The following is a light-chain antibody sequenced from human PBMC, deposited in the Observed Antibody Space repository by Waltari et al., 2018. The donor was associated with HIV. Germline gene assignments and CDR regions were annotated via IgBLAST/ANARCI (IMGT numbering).Light chain of an antibody. CDR2: HDD. CDR1: KLGDKF. CDR3: QAWDSGSNWV. J-gene: IGLJ3*02. V-gene: IGLV3-1*01. Sequence: SYELTQPPSVSVSPGQTANIACSGYKLGDKFVCWYQHKSGQSPVVVIYHDDDRPSGSPERCSGSNSGDTATLTISGTQPMDEADHYCQAWDSGSNWVFGGGTRLTVL.